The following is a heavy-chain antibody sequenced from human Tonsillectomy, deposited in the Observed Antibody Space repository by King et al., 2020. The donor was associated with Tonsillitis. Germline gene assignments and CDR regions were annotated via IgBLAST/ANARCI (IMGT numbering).Heavy chain of an antibody. J-gene: IGHJ6*02. D-gene: IGHD2-2*02. CDR2: INPNSGGT. V-gene: IGHV1-2*02. CDR1: GYTFTGYY. Sequence: LVQSGAEVKKPGASVKVSCKASGYTFTGYYMHWVRQAPGQGLEWMGWINPNSGGTNYAQKVQGRVTMTRDTSISTAYMELSRLRSDDTAVYYCARDPSTSCYSCYYYGMDVWGQGTTVTVSS. CDR3: ARDPSTSCYSCYYYGMDV.